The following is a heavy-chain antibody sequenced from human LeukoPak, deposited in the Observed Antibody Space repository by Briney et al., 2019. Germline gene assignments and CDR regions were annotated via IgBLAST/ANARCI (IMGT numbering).Heavy chain of an antibody. CDR3: ARGFKVRTYDY. Sequence: GASVRVSCKASGYTFTSYGISWVRQAPGQGLEWMGGIIPIFGTANYAQKFQGRVTITADESTSTAYMELSSLRSEDTAVYYCARGFKVRTYDYWGQGTLVTVSS. V-gene: IGHV1-69*13. J-gene: IGHJ4*02. CDR1: GYTFTSYG. CDR2: IIPIFGTA.